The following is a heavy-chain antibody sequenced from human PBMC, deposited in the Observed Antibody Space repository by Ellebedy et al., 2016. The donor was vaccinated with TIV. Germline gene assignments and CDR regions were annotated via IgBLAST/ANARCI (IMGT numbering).Heavy chain of an antibody. Sequence: PGGSLRLSCAASGFTFSSYAMSWVLYAPGKGLEWVSVISGGDSKTYYADSVKGRVTISKDNSKNTLYLQMNSLRAEDTAVYYCAKGWSSETARYGEYWGQGTLVTVSS. V-gene: IGHV3-23*01. J-gene: IGHJ4*02. CDR3: AKGWSSETARYGEY. D-gene: IGHD3-10*01. CDR2: ISGGDSKT. CDR1: GFTFSSYA.